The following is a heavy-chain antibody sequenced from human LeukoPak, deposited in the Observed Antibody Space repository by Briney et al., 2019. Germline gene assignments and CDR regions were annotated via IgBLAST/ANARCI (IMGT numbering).Heavy chain of an antibody. J-gene: IGHJ6*02. D-gene: IGHD3-3*01. CDR2: ISGSGGST. V-gene: IGHV3-23*01. Sequence: GGSLRLSCAASGFTFSSYAMSWVRQAPGKGLEWVSAISGSGGSTYYADSVKGRFTISRDNSKNTLYLQMNSLRAEDTAVYYCAKGRGTIFGVVTYYYYGMDVWGQGTTVTVSS. CDR1: GFTFSSYA. CDR3: AKGRGTIFGVVTYYYYGMDV.